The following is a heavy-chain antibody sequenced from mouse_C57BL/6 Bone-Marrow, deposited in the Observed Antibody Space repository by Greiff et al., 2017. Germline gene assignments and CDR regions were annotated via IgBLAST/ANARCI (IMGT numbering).Heavy chain of an antibody. J-gene: IGHJ1*03. V-gene: IGHV1-75*01. CDR3: ARPYGSPYWYFDV. D-gene: IGHD1-1*01. Sequence: QVQLQQSGPELVKPGASVKISCKASGYTFTDYYINWVKQRPGQGLEWIGWIFPGSGSTYYNEKFKGKATLTVDKSSSTAYMLLSSLTSEDSAFYFCARPYGSPYWYFDVWGTGTTVTVSS. CDR1: GYTFTDYY. CDR2: IFPGSGST.